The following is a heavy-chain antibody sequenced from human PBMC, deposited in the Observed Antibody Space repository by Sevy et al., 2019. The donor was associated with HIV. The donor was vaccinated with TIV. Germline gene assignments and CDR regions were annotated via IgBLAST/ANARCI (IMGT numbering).Heavy chain of an antibody. V-gene: IGHV4-30-4*01. CDR2: IYYSGST. CDR1: GGSISSGDYY. Sequence: SETLSLTCTVSGGSISSGDYYWSWIRQPPGKGLEWIGYIYYSGSTYYNPSIKTRVTISVDTSKNQFSLKLSSVTAADTAVYYCARKWGLRYFDFWGQGTLVTVSS. CDR3: ARKWGLRYFDF. J-gene: IGHJ4*02. D-gene: IGHD3-9*01.